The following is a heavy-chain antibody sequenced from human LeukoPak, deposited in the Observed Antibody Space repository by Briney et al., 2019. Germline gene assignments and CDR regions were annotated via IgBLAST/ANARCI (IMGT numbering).Heavy chain of an antibody. CDR1: GFTFDDYS. Sequence: GRSLRLSLASSGFTFDDYSKHWVPQAPGKGLERVSGISWNSGSIGYADSVKGRFTISRDNAKNSLYLQMNGLRAEDTALYYCAKTRIAAAGYYYYYGMDVWGQGTTVTVS. CDR3: AKTRIAAAGYYYYYGMDV. J-gene: IGHJ6*02. CDR2: ISWNSGSI. V-gene: IGHV3-9*01. D-gene: IGHD6-13*01.